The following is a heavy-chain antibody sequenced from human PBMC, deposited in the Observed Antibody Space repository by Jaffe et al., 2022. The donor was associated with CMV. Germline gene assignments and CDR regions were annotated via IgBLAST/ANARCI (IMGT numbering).Heavy chain of an antibody. V-gene: IGHV5-51*01. J-gene: IGHJ4*02. Sequence: EVQLVQSGAEVKKPGESLKISCKGSGYSFTSYWIGWVRQMPGKGLEWMGIIYPGDSDTRYSPSFQGQVTISADKSISTAYLQWSSLKASDTAMYYCARPLGGYCSGGSCYGGFWYDYWGQGTLVTVSS. CDR1: GYSFTSYW. CDR3: ARPLGGYCSGGSCYGGFWYDY. CDR2: IYPGDSDT. D-gene: IGHD2-15*01.